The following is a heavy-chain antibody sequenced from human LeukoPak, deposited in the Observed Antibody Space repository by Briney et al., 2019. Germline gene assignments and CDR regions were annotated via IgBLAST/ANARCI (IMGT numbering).Heavy chain of an antibody. V-gene: IGHV3-23*01. Sequence: GGSLRLSCAASGFTFSSYGMSWVRQAPGKGLEWVSAISGSGGSTYYADSVKGRFTISRDNSKNTLYLQMNSLRAEDTAVYYCAKARPPYCGGDCYIDYWGQGTLVTVSS. CDR3: AKARPPYCGGDCYIDY. D-gene: IGHD2-21*02. CDR2: ISGSGGST. CDR1: GFTFSSYG. J-gene: IGHJ4*02.